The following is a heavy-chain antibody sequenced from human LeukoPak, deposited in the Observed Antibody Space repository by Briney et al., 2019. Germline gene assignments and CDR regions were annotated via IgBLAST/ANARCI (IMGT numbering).Heavy chain of an antibody. CDR2: IKQDGSEK. J-gene: IGHJ4*02. Sequence: GSLRLSCAASGFTFSSYWMSWVRQAPGKGLEWVANIKQDGSEKYYVDSVKGRFTISRDNAKNSLYLQMNSLRAKDTAVYYCARDKIVGATNFDYWGQGTLVTVSS. D-gene: IGHD1-26*01. V-gene: IGHV3-7*01. CDR3: ARDKIVGATNFDY. CDR1: GFTFSSYW.